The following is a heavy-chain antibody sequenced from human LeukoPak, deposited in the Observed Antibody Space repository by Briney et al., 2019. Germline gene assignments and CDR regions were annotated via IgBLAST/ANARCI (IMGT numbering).Heavy chain of an antibody. CDR2: IYNSGST. J-gene: IGHJ3*02. CDR1: GDSISIYY. CDR3: ARREGYCSSTSCHDAFDI. D-gene: IGHD2-2*01. V-gene: IGHV4-59*01. Sequence: SETLSLTCSVSGDSISIYYWSWIRQPPGKGLEWIGYIYNSGSTNYNPSLKSRVTISVDTSKNQFSLKLTSVTAADTAVYYCARREGYCSSTSCHDAFDIWGQGTMVTVSS.